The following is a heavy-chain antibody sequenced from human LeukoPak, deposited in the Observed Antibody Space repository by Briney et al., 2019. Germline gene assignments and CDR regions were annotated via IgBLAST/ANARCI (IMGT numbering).Heavy chain of an antibody. CDR3: ARDIFGGYYYDSSGYHYFDY. J-gene: IGHJ4*02. CDR1: GGSISSSSYY. D-gene: IGHD3-22*01. V-gene: IGHV4-39*07. Sequence: SETLSLTCTVSGGSISSSSYYWGWIRQPPGKGLEWIGSIYYSGSTYYNPSLKSRVTISVDTSKNQFSLKLSSVTAADAAVYYCARDIFGGYYYDSSGYHYFDYWGQGTLVTVSS. CDR2: IYYSGST.